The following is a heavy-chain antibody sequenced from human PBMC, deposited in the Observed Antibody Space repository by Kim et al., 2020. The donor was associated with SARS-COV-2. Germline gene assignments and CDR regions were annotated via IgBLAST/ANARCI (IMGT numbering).Heavy chain of an antibody. D-gene: IGHD6-19*01. V-gene: IGHV5-10-1*01. Sequence: GESLKISCKGSGYSFTSYWISWVRQMPGKGLEWMGRIDPSDSYTNYSPSFQGHVTISADKSISTAYLQWSSLKASDTAMYYCARWGVGSGWSNYYYYGMDVWGQGTTVTVSS. CDR3: ARWGVGSGWSNYYYYGMDV. CDR2: IDPSDSYT. CDR1: GYSFTSYW. J-gene: IGHJ6*02.